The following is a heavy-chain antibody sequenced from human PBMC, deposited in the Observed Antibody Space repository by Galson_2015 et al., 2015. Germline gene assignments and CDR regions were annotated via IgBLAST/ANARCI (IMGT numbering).Heavy chain of an antibody. V-gene: IGHV4-34*01. CDR2: INHSGST. D-gene: IGHD6-19*01. CDR1: GGSFSGYY. Sequence: ETVSLTCAVYGGSFSGYYWSWIRQPPGKGLEWIGEINHSGSTNYNPSLKSRVTISVDTSKNQFSLKLSSVTAADTAVYYCARVVAGKDYWGQGTLVTVSS. CDR3: ARVVAGKDY. J-gene: IGHJ4*02.